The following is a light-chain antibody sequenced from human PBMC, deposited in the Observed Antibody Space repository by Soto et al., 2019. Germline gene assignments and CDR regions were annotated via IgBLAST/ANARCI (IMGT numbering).Light chain of an antibody. Sequence: DIVLNQSPGPLSLSPGGRTNLPCRASPQFSSNHLTRYQQKPGQAPRLLIYGASSRATGIPDRFSGSGSGTDFTLTVSRLEPEDFAVYYCQQYGTAPPRYTFGQGTKLEIK. CDR1: PQFSSNH. CDR2: GAS. V-gene: IGKV3-20*01. CDR3: QQYGTAPPRYT. J-gene: IGKJ2*01.